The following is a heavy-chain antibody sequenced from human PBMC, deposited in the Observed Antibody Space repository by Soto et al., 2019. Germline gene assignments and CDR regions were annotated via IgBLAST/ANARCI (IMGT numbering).Heavy chain of an antibody. CDR2: IIPILGIA. D-gene: IGHD4-17*01. CDR3: ASFSNLRLRDTLYFQH. V-gene: IGHV1-69*02. J-gene: IGHJ1*01. Sequence: QVQLVQSGAEVQKPGSSVKVSCKASGGTFSSYTISWVRQAPGQGLEWMGRIIPILGIANYAQKFQGRVTITADKSTSTAYMELSSLRSEDTAVYYCASFSNLRLRDTLYFQHWGQGTLVTVSS. CDR1: GGTFSSYT.